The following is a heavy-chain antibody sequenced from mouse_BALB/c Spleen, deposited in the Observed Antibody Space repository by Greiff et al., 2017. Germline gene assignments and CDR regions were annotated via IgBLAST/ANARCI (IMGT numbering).Heavy chain of an antibody. CDR1: GFTFSSYT. D-gene: IGHD1-1*01. V-gene: IGHV5-12-2*01. Sequence: EVKLVESGGGLVQPGGSLKLSCAASGFTFSSYTMSWVRQTPEKRLEWVAYISNGGGSTYYPDTVKGRFTISRDNAKNTLYLQMSSLKSEDTAMYYCARHMGDYLAWFAYWGQGTLVTVSA. CDR2: ISNGGGST. CDR3: ARHMGDYLAWFAY. J-gene: IGHJ3*01.